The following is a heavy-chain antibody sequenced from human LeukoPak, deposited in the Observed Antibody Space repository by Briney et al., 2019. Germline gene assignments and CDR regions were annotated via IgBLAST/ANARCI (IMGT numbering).Heavy chain of an antibody. J-gene: IGHJ4*02. CDR1: GYSFTSYN. CDR3: ARKGHYYDSSGEFDY. D-gene: IGHD3-22*01. Sequence: GASVKVSCKTSGYSFTSYNLHWVRQAPGQRLEWMGIIKPSGGNTNYAQKFQGRVTMTRDMSTSTVYMELSSLRSEDTAVYYCARKGHYYDSSGEFDYWGQGTLVTVSS. CDR2: IKPSGGNT. V-gene: IGHV1-46*01.